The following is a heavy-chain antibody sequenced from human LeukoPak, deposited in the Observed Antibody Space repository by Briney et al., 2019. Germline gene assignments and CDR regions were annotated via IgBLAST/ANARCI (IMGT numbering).Heavy chain of an antibody. D-gene: IGHD1-7*01. CDR2: IQYDGSTK. CDR1: GFSFSNYG. CDR3: ARDGGQTGTGAFDY. J-gene: IGHJ4*02. V-gene: IGHV3-30*02. Sequence: GGSLRLSCAASGFSFSNYGMHWVRQAPGKGLEWVTFIQYDGSTKYYADSVKGRFTISRDNSKNTLYVQMNSLRSEDTAVYYCARDGGQTGTGAFDYWGQGTLVTVSS.